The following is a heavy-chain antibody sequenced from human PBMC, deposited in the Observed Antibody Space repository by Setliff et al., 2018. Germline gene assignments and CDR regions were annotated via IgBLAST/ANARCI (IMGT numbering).Heavy chain of an antibody. CDR2: INPNSDGT. Sequence: ASVKVSCKGSGYTFTGYYMHWVRQAPGQGLEWMGWINPNSDGTNYAQKFQGWVTMTRDTSISTAYMELSSLRPEDTAVYYCATALRYFDWLSPYYYYYYYMDVRGKGTTVTVSS. J-gene: IGHJ6*03. V-gene: IGHV1-2*04. CDR3: ATALRYFDWLSPYYYYYYYMDV. CDR1: GYTFTGYY. D-gene: IGHD3-9*01.